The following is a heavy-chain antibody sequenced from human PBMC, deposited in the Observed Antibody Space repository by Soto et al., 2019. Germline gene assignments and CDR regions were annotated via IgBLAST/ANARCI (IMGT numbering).Heavy chain of an antibody. CDR3: ARDGYSSGWTTDVYWFDP. D-gene: IGHD6-19*01. J-gene: IGHJ5*02. Sequence: ASVKVSCKASGYTFPSYGISWVRQAPGQGLEWMGWISAYNGNTNYAQKLQGRVTMATDTSTSTAYMELRSLRSDDTAVYYCARDGYSSGWTTDVYWFDPWGQGTLVTVSS. CDR2: ISAYNGNT. V-gene: IGHV1-18*01. CDR1: GYTFPSYG.